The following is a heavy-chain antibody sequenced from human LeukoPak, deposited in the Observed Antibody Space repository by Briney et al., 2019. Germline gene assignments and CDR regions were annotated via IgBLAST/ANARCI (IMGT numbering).Heavy chain of an antibody. Sequence: GESLKISCKGSGYSFTSYWIGWVRQMPGKGLEWMGIIYPGDSDTRYSPSFQGQVTISADKSISTAYLQWSSLKASDTAMYYCARRFLKRRVGDYMDVWGKGTTVTVSS. CDR1: GYSFTSYW. CDR3: ARRFLKRRVGDYMDV. J-gene: IGHJ6*03. CDR2: IYPGDSDT. V-gene: IGHV5-51*01. D-gene: IGHD2-15*01.